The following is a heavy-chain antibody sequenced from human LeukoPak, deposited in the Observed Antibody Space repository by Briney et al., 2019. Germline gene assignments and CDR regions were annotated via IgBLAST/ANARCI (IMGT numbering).Heavy chain of an antibody. V-gene: IGHV4-4*02. D-gene: IGHD2-15*01. CDR3: ASRGYCSGGSCYSYYYYGMDV. Sequence: PSGTLSLTCAVSGGSISSSNWWSWVRQPPGKGLEWIGEIYHSGSTNYNPSLKSRVTISVDKSKNQFSLKLSSVTAADTAVYYCASRGYCSGGSCYSYYYYGMDVWGQGTTVTVSS. J-gene: IGHJ6*02. CDR1: GGSISSSNW. CDR2: IYHSGST.